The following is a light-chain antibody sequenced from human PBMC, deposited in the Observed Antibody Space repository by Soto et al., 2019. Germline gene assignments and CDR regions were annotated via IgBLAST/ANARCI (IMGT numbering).Light chain of an antibody. CDR2: AAS. J-gene: IGKJ1*01. V-gene: IGKV1-27*01. Sequence: DIQMTQSPSSLSASVGDRVTITCRVGQGISNFLAWWQQRPGKVPKLLISAASTLQPGVPSRFSGSGYGTDFTLTISSLQPEDVATYSCQKYNSAPWTFGQGTKVEIK. CDR3: QKYNSAPWT. CDR1: QGISNF.